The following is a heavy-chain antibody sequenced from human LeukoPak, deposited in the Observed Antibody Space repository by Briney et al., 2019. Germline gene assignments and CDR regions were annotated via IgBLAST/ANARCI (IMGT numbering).Heavy chain of an antibody. D-gene: IGHD2-21*01. Sequence: GGSLRLSCAASGFTFSSYNMNWVRQAPGKGLEWVSSISSSRSYIYYADSVKGRFTISRDNAKNSLYLQMNSLRAEDAAVYFCAKAPVTSCRGAYCYPFDSWGQGTLVTVSS. CDR1: GFTFSSYN. V-gene: IGHV3-21*04. CDR3: AKAPVTSCRGAYCYPFDS. J-gene: IGHJ4*02. CDR2: ISSSRSYI.